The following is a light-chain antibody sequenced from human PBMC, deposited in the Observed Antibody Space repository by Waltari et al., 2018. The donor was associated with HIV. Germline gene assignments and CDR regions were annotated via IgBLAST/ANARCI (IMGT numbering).Light chain of an antibody. V-gene: IGLV1-51*01. J-gene: IGLJ2*01. CDR1: SSTLANDY. Sequence: QSVLTQPPSVSAAPGQTVTISCSGSSSTLANDYVSWYQHVPGAAPKLLIYDNNKRPSGIPDRFSGSKSGTSATLDITGLQTGDEADYYCGTWDPRPSVGVFGGGTKLTVL. CDR2: DNN. CDR3: GTWDPRPSVGV.